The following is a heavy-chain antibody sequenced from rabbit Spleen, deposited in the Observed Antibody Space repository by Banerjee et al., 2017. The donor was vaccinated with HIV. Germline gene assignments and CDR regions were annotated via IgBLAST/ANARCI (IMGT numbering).Heavy chain of an antibody. J-gene: IGHJ4*01. V-gene: IGHV1S47*01. Sequence: QEQLVESGGGLVKPGASLTLTCKASGIDFSNYGISWVRQAPGKGLEWIACIYIGSAANTYYANWVNGRFSISRENAQNTVFLQMTSLTAADTATYFCARDGAGGSYFALWGPGTLVTVS. CDR3: ARDGAGGSYFAL. CDR2: IYIGSAANT. CDR1: GIDFSNYG. D-gene: IGHD8-1*01.